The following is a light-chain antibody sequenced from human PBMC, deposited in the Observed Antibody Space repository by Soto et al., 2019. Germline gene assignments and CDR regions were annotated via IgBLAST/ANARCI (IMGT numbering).Light chain of an antibody. J-gene: IGKJ1*01. CDR3: QQYDSYPWT. CDR1: QSISSW. CDR2: KAS. Sequence: DIQMTQSPSTLSASVGDRVTITCRASQSISSWLACYQQRPLKAPNLLIYKASTLDSGVPSRISGSGSGTEFILTISRLQPDDCATYYFQQYDSYPWTFGQGTKVEIK. V-gene: IGKV1-5*03.